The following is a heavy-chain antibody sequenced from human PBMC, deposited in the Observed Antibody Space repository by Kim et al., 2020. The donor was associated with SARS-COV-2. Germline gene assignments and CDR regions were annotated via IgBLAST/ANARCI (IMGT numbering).Heavy chain of an antibody. CDR1: GGSISSSSYY. CDR3: ARRREGVTTAWFDP. V-gene: IGHV4-39*01. J-gene: IGHJ5*02. D-gene: IGHD4-4*01. Sequence: SETLSLTCTVSGGSISSSSYYWGWIRQPPGKGLEWIGSIYYSGSTYYNPSLKSRVTISVDTSKNQFSLKLSTVTAADTAVYYCARRREGVTTAWFDPWGQGTLVTVSS. CDR2: IYYSGST.